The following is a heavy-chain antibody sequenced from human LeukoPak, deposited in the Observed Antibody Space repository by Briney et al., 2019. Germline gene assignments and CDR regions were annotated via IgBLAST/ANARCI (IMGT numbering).Heavy chain of an antibody. Sequence: PPETLSLTCSVSGYSISTDYYWGWIRQAPGKGLEWIGIINHRGSTNYNPSLKSRVTISPDTSKNQFSLKLSSVTAADTAVYYCARVGDTSGYFQHFDYWGQGILVTVSS. J-gene: IGHJ4*01. CDR2: INHRGST. V-gene: IGHV4-38-2*02. CDR1: GYSISTDYY. CDR3: ARVGDTSGYFQHFDY. D-gene: IGHD3-22*01.